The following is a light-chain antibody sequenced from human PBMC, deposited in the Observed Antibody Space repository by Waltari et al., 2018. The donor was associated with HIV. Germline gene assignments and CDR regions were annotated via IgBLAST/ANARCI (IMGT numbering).Light chain of an antibody. Sequence: DFVMTQPPLSLPVTPGGPASIPCWSSQSRLHSNCSNYSDWYLQKPGQSPQLLSYVGSNRASGVPDRCSGSGSGTYCTLKISRVEAEYVVVYDCMQGLQTPYIFGQGTKLEIK. CDR1: QSRLHSNCSNY. CDR3: MQGLQTPYI. J-gene: IGKJ2*01. V-gene: IGKV2-28*01. CDR2: VGS.